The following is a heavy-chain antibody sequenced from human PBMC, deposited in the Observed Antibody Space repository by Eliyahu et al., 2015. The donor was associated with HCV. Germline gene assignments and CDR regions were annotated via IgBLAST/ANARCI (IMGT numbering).Heavy chain of an antibody. D-gene: IGHD3-22*01. CDR1: GGSFSGYY. Sequence: QVQLQQWGAGLLKXSETLSLTCAVYGGSFSGYYWSXIRQPPGKGLEWIGEINHSGSTNYNPSLESRVTISVDTSKNQFSLKLTSVTAADTAVYYCARGPYYDSSGYFIYWGQGTLVTVSS. CDR2: INHSGST. CDR3: ARGPYYDSSGYFIY. J-gene: IGHJ4*02. V-gene: IGHV4-34*02.